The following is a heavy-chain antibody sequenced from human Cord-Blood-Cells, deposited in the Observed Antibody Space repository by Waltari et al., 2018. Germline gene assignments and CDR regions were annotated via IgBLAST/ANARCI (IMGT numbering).Heavy chain of an antibody. Sequence: EVQLLESGGGLVQPGGSLRLSCAASGFTFSSYAMSWVRQAPGKGLEWVSAISGSGGSTYYADSVKGRFTISRDNSKNTLYLQRNSLRAEDTAVYYCAKEGGFGTMIVVANDAFDIWRQGTMVTVSS. CDR3: AKEGGFGTMIVVANDAFDI. J-gene: IGHJ3*02. CDR1: GFTFSSYA. D-gene: IGHD3-22*01. V-gene: IGHV3-23*01. CDR2: ISGSGGST.